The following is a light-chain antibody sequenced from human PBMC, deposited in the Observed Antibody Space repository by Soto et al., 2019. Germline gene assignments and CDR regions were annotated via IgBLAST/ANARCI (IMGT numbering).Light chain of an antibody. Sequence: DIQMTQSPSTLSASVGDRVTITCRASQSVSNWLAWYQQRPGKAPKLLIYKASSLQSGVPSRFSGGGSETEFTLTISSLQPGDFATYFCQQYDSYPYTFGPGTKLEIK. J-gene: IGKJ2*01. V-gene: IGKV1-5*03. CDR3: QQYDSYPYT. CDR2: KAS. CDR1: QSVSNW.